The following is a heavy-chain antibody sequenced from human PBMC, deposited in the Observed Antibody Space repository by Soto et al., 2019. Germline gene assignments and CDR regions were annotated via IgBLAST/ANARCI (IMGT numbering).Heavy chain of an antibody. CDR3: TRQIYNSDTGPNFQYYFDS. CDR2: IYPSDSET. CDR1: GYSFAGYW. J-gene: IGHJ4*02. Sequence: GESLKISCKGSGYSFAGYWITWVRQKPGKGLEWMGMIYPSDSETYYSPSFRGHVTISVTKSITTVFLQWSSLRASDTAMYYCTRQIYNSDTGPNFQYYFDSWGQGTPVTVSS. D-gene: IGHD3-22*01. V-gene: IGHV5-10-1*01.